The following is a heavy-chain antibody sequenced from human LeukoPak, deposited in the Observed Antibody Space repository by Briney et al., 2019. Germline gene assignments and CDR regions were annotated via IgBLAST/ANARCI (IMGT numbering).Heavy chain of an antibody. CDR1: GFTFSSYS. CDR3: ARDSCSSTSCYPDC. D-gene: IGHD2-2*01. J-gene: IGHJ4*02. Sequence: PGGSLRLSCAASGFTFSSYSMNWVRQAPGKGLEWVSYISSSSSTIYYADSVKGRFTISRDNAKNSLYLQMNSLRAEDTAVYYCARDSCSSTSCYPDCWGQGTLVTVSS. V-gene: IGHV3-48*01. CDR2: ISSSSSTI.